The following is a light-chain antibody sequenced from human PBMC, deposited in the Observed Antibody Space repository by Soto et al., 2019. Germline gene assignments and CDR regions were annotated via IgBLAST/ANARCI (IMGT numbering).Light chain of an antibody. J-gene: IGLJ2*01. CDR3: SSYTSSNTVV. CDR1: SSDVGDYNY. CDR2: DVS. Sequence: QSALTQPASVSGSPGQSITISCTGTSSDVGDYNYVSWYQQHPGKAPKLMIYDVSNRPSGASNRFSGSKSGNTASLTISGLQAEDEADYYCSSYTSSNTVVFGGGTKLTVL. V-gene: IGLV2-14*03.